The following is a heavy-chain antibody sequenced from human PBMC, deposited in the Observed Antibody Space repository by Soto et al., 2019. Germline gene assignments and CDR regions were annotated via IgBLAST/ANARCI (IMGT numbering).Heavy chain of an antibody. J-gene: IGHJ4*02. Sequence: PGGSLRLSCAASGFTFSSYAMSWVRQAPVKGLEWVSAISGSGGSTYYADSVKGRFTIARDNSKNTLYLQMNSLRAEDTAVYYCAKRGLLLWFGEPRYYFDYWGQGTLVTVSS. D-gene: IGHD3-10*01. CDR1: GFTFSSYA. V-gene: IGHV3-23*01. CDR3: AKRGLLLWFGEPRYYFDY. CDR2: ISGSGGST.